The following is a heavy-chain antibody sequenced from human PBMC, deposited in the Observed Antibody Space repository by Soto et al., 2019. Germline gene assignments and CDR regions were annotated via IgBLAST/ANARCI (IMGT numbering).Heavy chain of an antibody. CDR1: GGSISSGGYY. D-gene: IGHD3-22*01. CDR3: TRESQRRSSGLYAFDI. CDR2: IYYSGNT. Sequence: QVQLQESGPGLVKPSQTLSLTCTLFGGSISSGGYYWTWIRQHPGKGLEWIGYIYYSGNTKYNSSLKSRVTISVDTSKNQFSLKLNSVTAADTAVYYCTRESQRRSSGLYAFDIWGQGTMVTVSS. J-gene: IGHJ3*02. V-gene: IGHV4-31*03.